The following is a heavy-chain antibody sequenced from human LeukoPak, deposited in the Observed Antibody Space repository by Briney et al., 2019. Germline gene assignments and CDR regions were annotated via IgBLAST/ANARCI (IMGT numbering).Heavy chain of an antibody. CDR1: GGSISSYY. D-gene: IGHD2-2*01. J-gene: IGHJ4*02. CDR3: ARVIGYCSSTSCFGYFDY. Sequence: SETLSLTCTVSGGSISSYYWSWIRPPPGKGVEWVGYIHYSGSTNYNPSLKSRVTTSVDTSKNQLSLKLSSVTAADTAVYYCARVIGYCSSTSCFGYFDYWGQGTLVTVSS. V-gene: IGHV4-59*08. CDR2: IHYSGST.